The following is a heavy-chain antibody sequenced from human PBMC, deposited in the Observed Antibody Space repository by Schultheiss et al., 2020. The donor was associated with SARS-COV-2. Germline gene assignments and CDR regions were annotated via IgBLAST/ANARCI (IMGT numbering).Heavy chain of an antibody. CDR2: IHPNSGGT. D-gene: IGHD6-19*01. CDR3: ARGLAVAGEGWFDP. CDR1: GYTFTSYY. J-gene: IGHJ5*02. V-gene: IGHV1-2*02. Sequence: ASVKVSCKASGYTFTSYYMHWVRQAPGQGLEWMGWIHPNSGGTNYAQKFQGRVTMTRDTSISTAYMELSRLRSDDTAVYYCARGLAVAGEGWFDPWGQGTLVTVSS.